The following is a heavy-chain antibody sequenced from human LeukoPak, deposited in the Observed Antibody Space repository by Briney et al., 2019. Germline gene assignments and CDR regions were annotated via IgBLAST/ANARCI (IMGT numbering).Heavy chain of an antibody. D-gene: IGHD4-23*01. Sequence: GGSLRLSCAASGFTFSSYWMHWVRQAPGKGLVWVSRIKSDGSTTTYADSVKGRFTISRDNSKNTLYLQMNSLRAEDTAVYYCAKGGGLRHWDYFDYWGQGTLVTVSS. V-gene: IGHV3-74*01. CDR1: GFTFSSYW. CDR3: AKGGGLRHWDYFDY. J-gene: IGHJ4*02. CDR2: IKSDGSTT.